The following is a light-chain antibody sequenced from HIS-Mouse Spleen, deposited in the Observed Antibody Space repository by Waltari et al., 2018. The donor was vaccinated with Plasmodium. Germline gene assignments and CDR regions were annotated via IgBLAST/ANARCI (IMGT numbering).Light chain of an antibody. Sequence: SYELTQPPSVSVSPGQTASITCSGAKLGDKYACWYQQKPGQSPVLVIYQDSKRPSGIPERFSSSNSGNTATLTISGTQAMDEADYYCQAWDSSTDYVFGTGTKVTVL. CDR3: QAWDSSTDYV. CDR1: KLGDKY. CDR2: QDS. J-gene: IGLJ1*01. V-gene: IGLV3-1*01.